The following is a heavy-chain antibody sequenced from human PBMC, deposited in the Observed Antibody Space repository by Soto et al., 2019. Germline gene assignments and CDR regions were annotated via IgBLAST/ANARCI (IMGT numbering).Heavy chain of an antibody. CDR2: IYHSGST. CDR3: ARTEVGATRFFDY. V-gene: IGHV4-4*02. D-gene: IGHD1-26*01. J-gene: IGHJ4*02. Sequence: QVQLQESGPGLVKPSGTLSLTCAVSGGSISSSKWWSWVRQPPGKGLEWIGEIYHSGSTNYNPSLKSRVTISVDTSKNQFYLKLSSVTAADTAVYYCARTEVGATRFFDYWGQGTLVTVST. CDR1: GGSISSSKW.